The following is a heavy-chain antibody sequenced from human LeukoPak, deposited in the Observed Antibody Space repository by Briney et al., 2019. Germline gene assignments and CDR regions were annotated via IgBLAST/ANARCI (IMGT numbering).Heavy chain of an antibody. CDR1: GFTVSSNY. J-gene: IGHJ6*02. CDR3: ARDQYDYVWGNYYYYGMDV. Sequence: GGSLRLSCAASGFTVSSNYMSWVRQAPGKGLEWVSSISSSSSYIYYADSVKGRFTISRDNAKNSLYLQMNSLRAEDTAVYYCARDQYDYVWGNYYYYGMDVRGQGTTVTVSS. CDR2: ISSSSSYI. V-gene: IGHV3-21*01. D-gene: IGHD3-16*01.